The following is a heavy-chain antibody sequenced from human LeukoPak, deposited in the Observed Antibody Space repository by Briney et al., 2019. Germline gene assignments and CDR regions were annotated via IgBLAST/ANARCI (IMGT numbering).Heavy chain of an antibody. J-gene: IGHJ4*02. D-gene: IGHD1-26*01. V-gene: IGHV3-20*04. Sequence: GGSLRLSCAASGFTFDDYTMSWVRQAPGKGLEWVSGINWNGGSTGYVDSVKGRFTISRDNAKNTLYLQMNSLRAEDTAVYYCAKSAHSGSNYDYWGQGTLVTVSS. CDR1: GFTFDDYT. CDR3: AKSAHSGSNYDY. CDR2: INWNGGST.